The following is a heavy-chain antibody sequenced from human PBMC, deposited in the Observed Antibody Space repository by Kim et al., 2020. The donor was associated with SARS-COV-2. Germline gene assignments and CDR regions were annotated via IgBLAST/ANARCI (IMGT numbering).Heavy chain of an antibody. V-gene: IGHV4-34*01. J-gene: IGHJ4*02. CDR2: INHSGST. Sequence: SETLSLTCAVYGGSFSGYYWSWIRQPPGKGLEWIGEINHSGSTNYNPSLKSRVTISVDTSKNQFSLKLSSVTAADTAVYYCARAAKVWTAAAGRPNYFDYWGQGTLVTVSS. D-gene: IGHD6-13*01. CDR3: ARAAKVWTAAAGRPNYFDY. CDR1: GGSFSGYY.